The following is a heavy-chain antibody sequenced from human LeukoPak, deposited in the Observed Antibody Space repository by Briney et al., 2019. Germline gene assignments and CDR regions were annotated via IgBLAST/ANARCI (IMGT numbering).Heavy chain of an antibody. Sequence: GGSLRLSCAASGFTFSSFGMHWVRQAPGKGLEWVAIIWFDGSNKYYADSVTGRFIVSRDNCKNTLSLQMNSLRAEDTAVYYCAKDWGTSGTTGWMFDYWGQGTLVTVSS. CDR2: IWFDGSNK. J-gene: IGHJ4*02. D-gene: IGHD1-1*01. V-gene: IGHV3-33*06. CDR3: AKDWGTSGTTGWMFDY. CDR1: GFTFSSFG.